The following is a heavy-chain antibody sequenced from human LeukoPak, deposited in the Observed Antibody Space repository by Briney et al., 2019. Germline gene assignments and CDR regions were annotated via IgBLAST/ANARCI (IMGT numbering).Heavy chain of an antibody. D-gene: IGHD3-10*01. CDR3: ARVYGAGSYYYYYYYGMDV. CDR2: MNPNSGNT. J-gene: IGHJ6*02. V-gene: IGHV1-8*01. CDR1: GYTFTSYD. Sequence: ASVKVSCQASGYTFTSYDINWVRQATGQGLEWMGWMNPNSGNTGYAQKFQGRVTMTRNTSISTAYMELSSLRSEDTAVYYCARVYGAGSYYYYYYYGMDVWGQGTTVTVSS.